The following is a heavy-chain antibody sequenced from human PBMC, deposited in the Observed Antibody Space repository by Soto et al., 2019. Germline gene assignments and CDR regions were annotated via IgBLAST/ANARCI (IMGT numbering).Heavy chain of an antibody. J-gene: IGHJ3*02. V-gene: IGHV3-23*01. CDR3: AKDKYSSSINRVDAFDI. CDR2: ISGSGGST. Sequence: GGSLSLSCAASGFTFSSYAMSWVRQAPGKGLEWVSAISGSGGSTYYADSVKGRFTISRDNSKNTLYLQMNSLRAEDTAVYYCAKDKYSSSINRVDAFDIWGQGTMVTVSS. CDR1: GFTFSSYA. D-gene: IGHD6-13*01.